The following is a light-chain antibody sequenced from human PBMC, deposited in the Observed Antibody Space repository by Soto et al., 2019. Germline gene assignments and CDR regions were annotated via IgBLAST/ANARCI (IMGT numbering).Light chain of an antibody. J-gene: IGLJ1*01. CDR1: SSDVGSYNL. Sequence: QSALTQPASVSGSPGQSITISCTGTSSDVGSYNLVSWYQQLPGKAPKVIICEVNKRPSGVSYRFSGSKSGNTASLTISGRQTEDEDDYYCCSYAGTVAYVFGTGTKVTVL. V-gene: IGLV2-23*02. CDR3: CSYAGTVAYV. CDR2: EVN.